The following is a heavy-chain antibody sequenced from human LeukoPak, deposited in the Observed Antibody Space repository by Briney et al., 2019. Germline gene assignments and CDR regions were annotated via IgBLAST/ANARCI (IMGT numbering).Heavy chain of an antibody. CDR2: IYHSGST. CDR1: GGSISSGGYS. D-gene: IGHD2-21*02. J-gene: IGHJ2*01. Sequence: PSETLSLTCAVSGGSISSGGYSWSWIRQPPGKGLEWIGYIYHSGSTYYNPSLKSRVTISVDRSKNQFSLKLSSVTAADTAVYYCARGYCGGDCYSNGWYFDLWGRGTLVTVSS. CDR3: ARGYCGGDCYSNGWYFDL. V-gene: IGHV4-30-2*01.